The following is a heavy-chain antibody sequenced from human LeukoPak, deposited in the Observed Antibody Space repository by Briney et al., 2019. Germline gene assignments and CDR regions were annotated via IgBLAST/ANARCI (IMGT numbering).Heavy chain of an antibody. CDR2: ISYDGSNK. CDR1: GFTFSSYA. CDR3: ARPFYGDDDYYYGMDV. Sequence: GGSLRLSCAASGFTFSSYAMHWVRQAPGKGLEWVAVISYDGSNKYYADSVKGRFTISRDNSKNTLYLQMNSLRAEDTAVYYCARPFYGDDDYYYGMDVWGQGTTVTVSS. D-gene: IGHD4-17*01. J-gene: IGHJ6*02. V-gene: IGHV3-30*04.